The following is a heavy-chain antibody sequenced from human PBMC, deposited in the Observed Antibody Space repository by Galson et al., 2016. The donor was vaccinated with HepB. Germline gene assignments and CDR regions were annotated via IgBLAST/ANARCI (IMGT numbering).Heavy chain of an antibody. V-gene: IGHV4-34*01. Sequence: SETLSLTCAVYGGSFSGYYWSWIRQPPGKGLEWIGEINDSGSTNYNPSLKSRVTISVDTSKNQFSLKLSSVTAADTAVYYCARSRIRPGSGFKGEYFQHWGQGTLVTVSS. D-gene: IGHD3-22*01. CDR3: ARSRIRPGSGFKGEYFQH. CDR1: GGSFSGYY. J-gene: IGHJ1*01. CDR2: INDSGST.